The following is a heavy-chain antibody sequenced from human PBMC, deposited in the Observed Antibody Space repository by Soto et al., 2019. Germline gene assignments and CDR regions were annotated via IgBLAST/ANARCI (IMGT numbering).Heavy chain of an antibody. CDR2: IYWDDDK. Sequence: QITLKESGPELVKPTQTLTLTCTFSGFSLSTSGVAVGWIRQPPGKALEWLSLIYWDDDKRYSPSLKSRLTITKDTSKKQVVLTMTDMDPVDTATYYCVHQEWNNNSFYFDLGGRGTLVTVSS. CDR1: GFSLSTSGVA. D-gene: IGHD1-1*01. J-gene: IGHJ2*01. V-gene: IGHV2-5*02. CDR3: VHQEWNNNSFYFDL.